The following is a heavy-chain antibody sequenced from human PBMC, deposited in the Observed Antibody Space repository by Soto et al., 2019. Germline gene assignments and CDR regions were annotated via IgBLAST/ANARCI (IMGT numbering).Heavy chain of an antibody. CDR2: IIPIFGTA. V-gene: IGHV1-69*13. J-gene: IGHJ4*02. D-gene: IGHD4-17*01. CDR3: ARDLGYYGGSRGED. CDR1: GGTFSSYA. Sequence: AASVKVCCKASGGTFSSYAISWVRQAPGQGLEWMGGIIPIFGTANYAQKFQGRVTITADESTSTAYMELSSLRSEDTAVYYCARDLGYYGGSRGEDWGQGTLVTVSS.